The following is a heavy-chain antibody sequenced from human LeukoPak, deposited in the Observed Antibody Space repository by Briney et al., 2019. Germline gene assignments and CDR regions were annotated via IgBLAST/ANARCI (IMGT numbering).Heavy chain of an antibody. Sequence: GGSLRLSCAASGFTFSSYAMSWVRQAPGKGLEWVSGISGSGGSTYYADSVKGRFIISRDNSKNTLYLQMNSLRAEDTAVYYCASTGVDFYGSGTTIGMDFDYWGQGTLVTVSS. D-gene: IGHD3-10*01. CDR3: ASTGVDFYGSGTTIGMDFDY. J-gene: IGHJ4*02. CDR1: GFTFSSYA. CDR2: ISGSGGST. V-gene: IGHV3-23*01.